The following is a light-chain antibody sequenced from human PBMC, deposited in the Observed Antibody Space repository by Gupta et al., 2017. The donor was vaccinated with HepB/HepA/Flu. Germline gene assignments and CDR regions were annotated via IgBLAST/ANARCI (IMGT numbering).Light chain of an antibody. CDR3: HSFSRTSTLVV. V-gene: IGLV2-14*03. CDR1: SSDVGAYDA. CDR2: DVN. J-gene: IGLJ2*01. Sequence: QSALTQPASVSGSLGQSITISCTGTSSDVGAYDAVSWYQQSPGKAPKLLIYDVNSRPSAVSARFSGSKSGTTASLTISGLQAEDGTDYYCHSFSRTSTLVVFGGGTKLTVL.